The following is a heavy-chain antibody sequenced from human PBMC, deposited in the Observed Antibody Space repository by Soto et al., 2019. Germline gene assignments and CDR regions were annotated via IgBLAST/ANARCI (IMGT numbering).Heavy chain of an antibody. CDR3: ARDTGRASADL. CDR1: GFTFSYYE. V-gene: IGHV3-48*03. CDR2: ISHTDRLT. Sequence: EVQLAESGGDLVQPGGSLRLSCVGSGFTFSYYEMNWVRQAPGKGLERVAFISHTDRLTHYPDSVKGRFTISRDNAKNSLYLEMTNLRVEDTAVYYCARDTGRASADLLGQGTLVSVSS. J-gene: IGHJ5*02. D-gene: IGHD6-13*01.